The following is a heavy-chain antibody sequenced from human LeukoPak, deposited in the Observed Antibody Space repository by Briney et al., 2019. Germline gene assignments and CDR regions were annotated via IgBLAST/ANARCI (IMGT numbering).Heavy chain of an antibody. CDR2: INHSGST. Sequence: PSETLSLTCAVYGGSFSGYYWSWIRQPPGEGLEWIGEINHSGSTNYNPSLKSRVTISVDTSKNQFSLKLSSVTAADTAVYYCARGQRSSGNIVVVTAIRGAFDIWGQGTMVTVSS. CDR3: ARGQRSSGNIVVVTAIRGAFDI. V-gene: IGHV4-34*01. CDR1: GGSFSGYY. D-gene: IGHD2-21*02. J-gene: IGHJ3*02.